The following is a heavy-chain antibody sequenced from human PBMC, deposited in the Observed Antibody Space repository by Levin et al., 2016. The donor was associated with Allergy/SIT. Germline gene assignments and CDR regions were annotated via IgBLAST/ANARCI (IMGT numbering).Heavy chain of an antibody. Sequence: WVRQAPGQGLEWMGRIIPILGIANYAQKFQGRVTITADKSTSTAYMELSSLRSEDTAVYYCARALAGDVWGSYRLSGWFDPWGQGTLVTVSS. CDR2: IIPILGIA. J-gene: IGHJ5*02. D-gene: IGHD3-16*02. CDR3: ARALAGDVWGSYRLSGWFDP. V-gene: IGHV1-69*04.